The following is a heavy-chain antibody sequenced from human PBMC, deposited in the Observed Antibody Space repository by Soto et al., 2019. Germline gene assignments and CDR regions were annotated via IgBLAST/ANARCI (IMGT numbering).Heavy chain of an antibody. V-gene: IGHV3-23*01. CDR2: ISGSGGST. CDR1: GFTFSSYA. CDR3: ANTMVRGVIAQLDS. J-gene: IGHJ5*01. D-gene: IGHD3-10*01. Sequence: GGSLRLSCAASGFTFSSYAMSWVRQAPGKGLEWVSAISGSGGSTYYADSVKGRFTISRDNSKNTLYLQMNSLRAEDTAVYYCANTMVRGVIAQLDSWGQRTLVTVSS.